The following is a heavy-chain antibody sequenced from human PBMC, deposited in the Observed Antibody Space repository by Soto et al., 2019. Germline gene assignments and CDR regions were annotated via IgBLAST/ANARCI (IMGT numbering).Heavy chain of an antibody. D-gene: IGHD4-17*01. CDR3: ARGDNREYGDPNGFDI. J-gene: IGHJ3*02. V-gene: IGHV4-31*03. CDR2: IYYSGST. Sequence: QVQLQESGPGLVKPSQTLSLTCTVSGGSVSSGGYYWSWIRQHPGKGLEWIGYIYYSGSTYYNPSLKSRVTISVDTSKNQFSLKLSSVTAADTAVYYCARGDNREYGDPNGFDIWGQGTMVTVSS. CDR1: GGSVSSGGYY.